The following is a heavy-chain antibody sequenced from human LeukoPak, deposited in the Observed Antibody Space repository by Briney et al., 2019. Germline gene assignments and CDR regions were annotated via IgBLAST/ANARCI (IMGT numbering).Heavy chain of an antibody. D-gene: IGHD3-10*01. Sequence: GGSLRLSCAASGSTFSSYAMSWVRQAPGKGLEWVSAISGSGGSTYYADSVKGRFTISRDNSKNTLYLQMNSLRAEDTAVYYCAKAMLWFGEFMYYFDYWGQGTLVTVSS. CDR3: AKAMLWFGEFMYYFDY. CDR2: ISGSGGST. V-gene: IGHV3-23*01. CDR1: GSTFSSYA. J-gene: IGHJ4*02.